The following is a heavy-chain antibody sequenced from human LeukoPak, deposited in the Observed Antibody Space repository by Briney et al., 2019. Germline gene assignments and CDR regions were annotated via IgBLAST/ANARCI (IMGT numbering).Heavy chain of an antibody. CDR3: AKEEWGFGEFPLFMDV. Sequence: SGGSVRLSCAASGFTVSRYGMSWVRQAPGKGLEWVSAISGSGGSTYYADSVKRRFTISRDKSKNTLYLQMNSLRAEDTAVYYCAKEEWGFGEFPLFMDVWGKGTTVTISS. D-gene: IGHD3-10*01. V-gene: IGHV3-23*01. CDR2: ISGSGGST. J-gene: IGHJ6*03. CDR1: GFTVSRYG.